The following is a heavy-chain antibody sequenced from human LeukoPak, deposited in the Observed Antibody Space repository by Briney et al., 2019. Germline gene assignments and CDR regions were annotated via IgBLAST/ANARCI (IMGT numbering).Heavy chain of an antibody. V-gene: IGHV3-23*01. D-gene: IGHD5-24*01. CDR3: AKRTMSAFDS. J-gene: IGHJ4*02. Sequence: GGSLRLSCTASGFTFRTYAMIWVHQAPGKGLEWLSGISGSGNGTYYADSVKGRFIISRDNSKNMVYLQMNSLTVEDTATYYCAKRTMSAFDSWGQGTLLIVSS. CDR1: GFTFRTYA. CDR2: ISGSGNGT.